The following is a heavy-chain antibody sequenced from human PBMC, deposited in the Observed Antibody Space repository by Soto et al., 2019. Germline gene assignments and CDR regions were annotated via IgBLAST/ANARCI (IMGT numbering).Heavy chain of an antibody. CDR2: IFWDDDK. J-gene: IGHJ4*02. Sequence: QITLKESGPALVRPTQTLTLTCYFSGFSLTTRAVAVGWFLHPQGKSLEWLALIFWDDDKWYSPSMRIRLTITEDTSKNPVVLTMTNMDSVDTATYYCAHRSRGYAYYFDQWGQGTMVTVSS. D-gene: IGHD5-12*01. CDR1: GFSLTTRAVA. CDR3: AHRSRGYAYYFDQ. V-gene: IGHV2-5*02.